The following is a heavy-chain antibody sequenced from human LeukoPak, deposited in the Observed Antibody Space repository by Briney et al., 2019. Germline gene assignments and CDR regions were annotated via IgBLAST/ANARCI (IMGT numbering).Heavy chain of an antibody. CDR2: IYPGDSNI. D-gene: IGHD3-10*01. J-gene: IGHJ5*02. CDR3: ARSSYSYYNTPFDCFDP. CDR1: GCNFATYW. Sequence: GESLKISCKGSGCNFATYWIAWVRQMPGRGLEWMGIIYPGDSNIKYSPSFQGLVTISADKSISTAYLQWSSLKASDTAVYYCARSSYSYYNTPFDCFDPWGQGTLVTVSS. V-gene: IGHV5-51*01.